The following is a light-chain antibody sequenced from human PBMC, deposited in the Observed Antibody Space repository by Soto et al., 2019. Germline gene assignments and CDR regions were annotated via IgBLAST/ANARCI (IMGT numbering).Light chain of an antibody. CDR1: QSVGNY. J-gene: IGKJ4*01. V-gene: IGKV3-11*01. CDR3: QQRSNWPLLT. CDR2: DAS. Sequence: EIVLTQSPATLSLSPGERATLSCRTSQSVGNYLAWYQQKPGQAPRLLIYDASTRATGIPDRFSGSGSGTDFTLTISSLEPEDFAVYYCQQRSNWPLLTFGGGTKVEIK.